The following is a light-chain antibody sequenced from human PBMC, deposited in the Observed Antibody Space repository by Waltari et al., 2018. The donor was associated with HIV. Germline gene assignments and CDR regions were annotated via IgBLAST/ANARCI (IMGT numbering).Light chain of an antibody. V-gene: IGLV3-21*02. Sequence: SYVLTQPPSVSVAPGQTARFTCGGNNIGSKSVHWYQQKPGQAPLLVLFDDSDRPSGIPDRFSCSNSGNTATLTISRVEAGDEADYYCQVWDSSSDVVFGGGTKLTVL. J-gene: IGLJ2*01. CDR3: QVWDSSSDVV. CDR2: DDS. CDR1: NIGSKS.